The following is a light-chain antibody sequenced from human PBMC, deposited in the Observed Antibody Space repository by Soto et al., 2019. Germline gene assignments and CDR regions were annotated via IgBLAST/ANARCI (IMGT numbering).Light chain of an antibody. CDR1: SSNIGNNA. V-gene: IGLV1-44*01. Sequence: QSVLTQPPSASGTPGQRVTISCSGSSSNIGNNAVNWYQQLPGTAPKLLMYNNNQRPSGVPDRFSGSKSGTSASLAISGLQSEDETVYYCAAWDDSLNGPVFGTGTKLTVL. CDR3: AAWDDSLNGPV. J-gene: IGLJ1*01. CDR2: NNN.